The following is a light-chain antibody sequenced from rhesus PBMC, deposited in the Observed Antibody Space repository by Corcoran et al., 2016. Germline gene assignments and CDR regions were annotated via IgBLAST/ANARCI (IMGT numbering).Light chain of an antibody. CDR3: PQYKSYPWT. V-gene: IGKV1-28*02. CDR2: AAT. J-gene: IGKJ1*01. Sequence: DIQMTQSPSSLSASVGDTVTITCRASQGIRSYLNLFQLKTGKAPKLLIYAATILQRGVPSRFSCNGSGTDFTLTISSLQPEDFATYYCPQYKSYPWTFGQGTKVEIK. CDR1: QGIRSY.